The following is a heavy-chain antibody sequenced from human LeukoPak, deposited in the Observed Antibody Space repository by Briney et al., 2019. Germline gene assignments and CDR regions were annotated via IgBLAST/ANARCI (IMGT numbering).Heavy chain of an antibody. Sequence: ASVKVSCKASGYTFTSNYIHWVRQAPGQGLEWMGMIYPRDGSTSYAQKFQGRVTVTRDTSTSTVHMELSGLRSEDTAVYYCARDQEGFDYWGQGTLVTVSS. V-gene: IGHV1-46*01. CDR1: GYTFTSNY. J-gene: IGHJ4*02. CDR3: ARDQEGFDY. CDR2: IYPRDGST.